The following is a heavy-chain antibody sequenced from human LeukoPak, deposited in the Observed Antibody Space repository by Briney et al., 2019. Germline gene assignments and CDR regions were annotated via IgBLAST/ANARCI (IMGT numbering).Heavy chain of an antibody. CDR1: GFTLSNHW. V-gene: IGHV3-7*03. CDR2: VNRDGSET. CDR3: ARNNGMDV. Sequence: PGGSLRLSCAASGFTLSNHWMTWVRQVPGRGPEWVANVNRDGSETYYLDSVKGRSTISKGNAKNSLYLQMNSLRAEDTALYHCARNNGMDVWGQGTTVIVSS. J-gene: IGHJ6*02.